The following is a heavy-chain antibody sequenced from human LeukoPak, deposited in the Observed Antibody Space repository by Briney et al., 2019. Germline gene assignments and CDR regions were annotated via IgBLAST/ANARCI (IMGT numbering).Heavy chain of an antibody. CDR1: KFTFSSYW. J-gene: IGHJ4*02. CDR2: IKRDGSEE. Sequence: GSLRLSCVASKFTFSSYWMSWVRQAPGKGLEWVANIKRDGSEEYYVDSVKGRFTISRDNAKNSLYLQMNSLRAEDTAVYYCAKGYDEIDFWGQGTLVTVSS. D-gene: IGHD3-16*01. V-gene: IGHV3-7*04. CDR3: AKGYDEIDF.